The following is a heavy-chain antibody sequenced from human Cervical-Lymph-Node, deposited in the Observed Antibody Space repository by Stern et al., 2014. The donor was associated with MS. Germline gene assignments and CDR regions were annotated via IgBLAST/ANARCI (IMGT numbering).Heavy chain of an antibody. J-gene: IGHJ6*02. CDR3: ATLYDSSGNYGMEV. CDR2: VNANGGSA. Sequence: VQLVESGAQVKKPGASVKVSCKGSGYTFIRYYIQWVRQAPGPGLEWMGLVNANGGSARYAQKFQGRVTMASDTSTSTVSMELSSLRSEDTAVYYCATLYDSSGNYGMEVWGQGTTVIVSS. V-gene: IGHV1-46*01. CDR1: GYTFIRYY. D-gene: IGHD5/OR15-5a*01.